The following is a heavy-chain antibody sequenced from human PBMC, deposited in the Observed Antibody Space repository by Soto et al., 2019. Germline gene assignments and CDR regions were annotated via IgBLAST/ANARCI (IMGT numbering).Heavy chain of an antibody. V-gene: IGHV2-5*02. D-gene: IGHD1-26*01. CDR2: IYWDDSK. Sequence: QITLKESGPTLVKPTQTLTLTCTFSGFALTTARVGVGWIRQPPGEALEWLAVIYWDDSKTYRPSLESRLTITKDTTQNHMAVTKTNMVSADTAAYYCARAYGGRSPHWGQGTLVTVSS. CDR1: GFALTTARVG. CDR3: ARAYGGRSPH. J-gene: IGHJ4*02.